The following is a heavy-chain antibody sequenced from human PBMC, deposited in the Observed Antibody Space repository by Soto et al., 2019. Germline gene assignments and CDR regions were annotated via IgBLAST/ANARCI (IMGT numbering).Heavy chain of an antibody. J-gene: IGHJ4*02. CDR2: IYYSGST. CDR1: GGSISSGVYY. CDR3: ARGYYYDSSGLRAGGHQDS. D-gene: IGHD3-22*01. Sequence: QVQLQESGPGLVKPSQTLSLTCTVSGGSISSGVYYWSWIRQHPGKVRELIGYIYYSGSTYYNPFLQRRVTISVDTSKNPFYLKLSSVTSAATAVYYGARGYYYDSSGLRAGGHQDSWGQGTLVTVSS. V-gene: IGHV4-31*03.